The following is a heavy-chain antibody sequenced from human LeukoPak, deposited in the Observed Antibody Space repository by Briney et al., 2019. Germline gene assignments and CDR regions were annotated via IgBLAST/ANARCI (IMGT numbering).Heavy chain of an antibody. V-gene: IGHV3-74*01. J-gene: IGHJ1*01. D-gene: IGHD3-10*01. CDR1: GFTFSSFW. CDR2: INSDGSTT. CDR3: AKDPNYYGSGRGYFQH. Sequence: GGSLRLSCAASGFTFSSFWMHWVRQAPGKGVVWVSHINSDGSTTDYADSVRGRFTISRDNAKNTLYLQMNSLRAEDTAVYYCAKDPNYYGSGRGYFQHWGQGTLVTVSS.